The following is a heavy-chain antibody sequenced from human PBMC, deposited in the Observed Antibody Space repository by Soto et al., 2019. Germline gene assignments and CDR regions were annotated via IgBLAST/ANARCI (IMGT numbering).Heavy chain of an antibody. Sequence: DVQLVESGGGLVKPGGSLRLSCAASGFTFSSYSLHWVRQAPGKGLEWVAFISSDSAYINYADSVQGRFTVSRDNAENSLYFQIHSLRADDTAIYYCARSVACLRVFDQWGQGTLLTVSS. D-gene: IGHD2-21*01. CDR1: GFTFSSYS. J-gene: IGHJ4*02. CDR3: ARSVACLRVFDQ. CDR2: ISSDSAYI. V-gene: IGHV3-21*02.